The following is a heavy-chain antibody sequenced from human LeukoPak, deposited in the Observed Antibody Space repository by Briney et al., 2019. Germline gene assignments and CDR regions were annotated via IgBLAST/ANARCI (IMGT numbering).Heavy chain of an antibody. Sequence: ASVKVSCKTSGYSFILYGISWVRQAPGQGPEWMGWISTSTSDTKYTQKFQGRVTLTTDTSTSTAYMELSSLRSDDTAVYYCARDDNYGIFVNVDYWGQGTLVTVSS. CDR1: GYSFILYG. V-gene: IGHV1-18*01. CDR2: ISTSTSDT. D-gene: IGHD4-11*01. J-gene: IGHJ4*02. CDR3: ARDDNYGIFVNVDY.